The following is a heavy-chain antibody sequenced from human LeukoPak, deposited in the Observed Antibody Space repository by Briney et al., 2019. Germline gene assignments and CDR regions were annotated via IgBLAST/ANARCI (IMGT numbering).Heavy chain of an antibody. CDR3: ARDGDSSGYYSFDY. CDR2: ISSSSSYI. J-gene: IGHJ4*02. Sequence: GGSLRLSCAASGFTFSSYSMNWVRQAPGKGLEWVSSISSSSSYIYYADSVKGRFTISRDNAKNSLYLQMNSLRAEDTAVYYCARDGDSSGYYSFDYWGQGTLVTVSS. V-gene: IGHV3-21*01. D-gene: IGHD3-22*01. CDR1: GFTFSSYS.